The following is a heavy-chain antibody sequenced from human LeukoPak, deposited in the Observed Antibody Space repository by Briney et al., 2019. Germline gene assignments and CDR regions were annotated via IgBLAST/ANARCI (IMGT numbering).Heavy chain of an antibody. V-gene: IGHV1-69*05. D-gene: IGHD1-26*01. CDR3: ARVFARSGEISGSYFYY. Sequence: SVKVSCKASGGTFSSYAINWVRQAPGQGPEWMGGIIPIFGRANYEQKFQGRVTMTTDESTSTAYMELSSLRSEDTAVYYCARVFARSGEISGSYFYYWGQGTLVTVSS. CDR1: GGTFSSYA. J-gene: IGHJ4*02. CDR2: IIPIFGRA.